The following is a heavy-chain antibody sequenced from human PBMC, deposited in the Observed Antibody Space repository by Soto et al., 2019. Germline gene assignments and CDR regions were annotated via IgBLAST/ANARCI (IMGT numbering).Heavy chain of an antibody. CDR3: ARNYDILTGPGDYYYYYGMDV. CDR2: IYPGDSDT. D-gene: IGHD3-9*01. CDR1: GYSFTSYW. J-gene: IGHJ6*02. Sequence: GESLKISCKGSGYSFTSYWIGWVRQMPGKGLEWMGIIYPGDSDTRYGPSFQGQVTISADKSISTAYLQWSSLKASDTAMYYCARNYDILTGPGDYYYYYGMDVWGQGTTVTVSS. V-gene: IGHV5-51*01.